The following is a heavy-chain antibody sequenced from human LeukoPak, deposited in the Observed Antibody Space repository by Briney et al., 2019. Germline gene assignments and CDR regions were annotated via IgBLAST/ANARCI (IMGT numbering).Heavy chain of an antibody. CDR2: IYYSGST. CDR3: ARPSAGYCSSTSCYHGAIDY. J-gene: IGHJ4*02. V-gene: IGHV4-59*08. CDR1: GGSISSYY. Sequence: SETLSLTCTVSGGSISSYYWSWIRQPPGKGLEWIGYIYYSGSTNYNPSLKSRVTISVDTSKNQFSLKLSSVTAADTAVYYCARPSAGYCSSTSCYHGAIDYWGQGTLVTVSS. D-gene: IGHD2-2*01.